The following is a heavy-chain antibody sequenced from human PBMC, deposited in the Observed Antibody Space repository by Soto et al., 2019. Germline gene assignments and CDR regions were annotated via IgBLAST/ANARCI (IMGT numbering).Heavy chain of an antibody. J-gene: IGHJ4*02. V-gene: IGHV4-39*02. CDR3: ARERDPPADADNFGY. CDR1: GGSISSSVYY. CDR2: IKFSRGT. Sequence: SETLSLTCSVSGGSISSSVYYWGWIRQPPGKGLEWIGSIKFSRGTSYNPSLKSRVTIAIDTSKNQFSLKLSSVTAADTAVYYCARERDPPADADNFGYWGLGTPVTVSS.